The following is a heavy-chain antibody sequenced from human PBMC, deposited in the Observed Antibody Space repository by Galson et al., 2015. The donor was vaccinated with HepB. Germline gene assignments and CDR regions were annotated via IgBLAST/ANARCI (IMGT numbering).Heavy chain of an antibody. CDR1: GYTFTSYA. Sequence: SCKASGYTFTSYAMNWVRQAPGQGLEWMGWINTNTGNPTYAQGFTGRFVFSLDTPVNTAYLQISSLKAEDTAVYYCAREFFGVTTADRDYWGQGTPVTGSS. D-gene: IGHD4-17*01. V-gene: IGHV7-4-1*02. CDR2: INTNTGNP. J-gene: IGHJ4*02. CDR3: AREFFGVTTADRDY.